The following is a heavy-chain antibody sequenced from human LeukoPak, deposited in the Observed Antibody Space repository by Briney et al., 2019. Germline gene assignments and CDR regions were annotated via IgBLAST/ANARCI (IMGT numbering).Heavy chain of an antibody. CDR1: GYTFTSYY. D-gene: IGHD6-19*01. CDR2: INPSGGST. Sequence: GASVKVSCKASGYTFTSYYMHWVRQAPGQGLEWMGIINPSGGSTSYAQKFQGRVTMTRDTSASTVYMELSSLGSEDTAVYYCARISSGPFDYRGQGTLVTVSS. CDR3: ARISSGPFDY. V-gene: IGHV1-46*01. J-gene: IGHJ4*02.